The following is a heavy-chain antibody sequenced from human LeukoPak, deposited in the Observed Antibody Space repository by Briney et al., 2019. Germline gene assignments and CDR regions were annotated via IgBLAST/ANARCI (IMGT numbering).Heavy chain of an antibody. CDR2: IHYSGST. CDR3: ARWYSSGWAFDY. J-gene: IGHJ4*02. Sequence: SETLSLTCTVSGGSMRGYYWNWIRQPPGKGLEWIGYIHYSGSTKYNPSLKSRVTISVDTSKNQFSLKLSSVTAADTAVYYCARWYSSGWAFDYWGQGTLVTVSS. V-gene: IGHV4-59*08. D-gene: IGHD6-19*01. CDR1: GGSMRGYY.